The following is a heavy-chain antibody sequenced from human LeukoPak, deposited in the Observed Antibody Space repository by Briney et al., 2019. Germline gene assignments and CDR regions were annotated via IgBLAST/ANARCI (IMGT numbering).Heavy chain of an antibody. CDR2: ISYDGSNK. Sequence: GGSLRLSCAAAGFTFSSYGMHWVRQAPRKGLEWVAVISYDGSNKYYADSVKGRFTISRDNSKNTLYLQMNSLRAEDTAVYYCAKMIVGATIDDYWGQGTLVTVSS. D-gene: IGHD1-26*01. J-gene: IGHJ4*02. CDR1: GFTFSSYG. V-gene: IGHV3-30*18. CDR3: AKMIVGATIDDY.